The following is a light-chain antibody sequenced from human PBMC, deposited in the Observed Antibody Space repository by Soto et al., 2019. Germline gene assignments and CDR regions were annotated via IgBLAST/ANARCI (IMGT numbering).Light chain of an antibody. V-gene: IGLV1-44*01. CDR2: NSY. J-gene: IGLJ1*01. CDR1: SSNIGSKT. Sequence: QSVLTQRPSASGTPGQRVTISCSGSSSNIGSKTVNCYQQLPGTVPELLIYNSYQRHSGVPDRFSGSKSGTSASLAISGLQSEDEVDYSCAAWDASLTRYVSGAGTKVTV. CDR3: AAWDASLTRYV.